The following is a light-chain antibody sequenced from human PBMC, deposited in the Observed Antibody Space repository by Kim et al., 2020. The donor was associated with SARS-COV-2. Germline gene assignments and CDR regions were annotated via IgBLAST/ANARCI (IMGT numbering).Light chain of an antibody. Sequence: PGKTARITCGGNNSGSKSVHWYQQKPGQAPVLVIYYDSDRPSGIPERFSGSNSGNTATLTISRVEAGDEADYYCQVWDSSSDHSWVFGGGTQLTVL. CDR1: NSGSKS. J-gene: IGLJ3*02. CDR2: YDS. V-gene: IGLV3-21*04. CDR3: QVWDSSSDHSWV.